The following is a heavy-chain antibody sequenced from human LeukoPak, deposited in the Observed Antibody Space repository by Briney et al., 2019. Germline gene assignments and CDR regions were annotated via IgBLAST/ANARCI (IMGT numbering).Heavy chain of an antibody. Sequence: ASVKVSCKASGYTFTGYYMHWVRQAPGQGLEWMGWINPNSGGTNYAQKFQGRVTMTRDTSISTAYMELSRLRSNDTAVYYCARDPEATHYYYYYYMDVWGKGTTVTVSS. J-gene: IGHJ6*03. CDR1: GYTFTGYY. V-gene: IGHV1-2*02. CDR2: INPNSGGT. CDR3: ARDPEATHYYYYYYMDV.